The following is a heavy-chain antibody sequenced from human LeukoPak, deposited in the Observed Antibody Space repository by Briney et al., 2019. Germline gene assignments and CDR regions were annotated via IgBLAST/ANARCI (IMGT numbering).Heavy chain of an antibody. D-gene: IGHD2-21*01. CDR2: IHYSGST. CDR3: ARRVCDKDYFDY. Sequence: PSETLSLTCTVSGGSISSYHWSWIRQPPGKGLEWIAYIHYSGSTNYNNSLKSRVTISVDTSKNQFSLKLSSVTAADTAVYYCARRVCDKDYFDYWGQGTLVTVSS. V-gene: IGHV4-59*01. CDR1: GGSISSYH. J-gene: IGHJ4*02.